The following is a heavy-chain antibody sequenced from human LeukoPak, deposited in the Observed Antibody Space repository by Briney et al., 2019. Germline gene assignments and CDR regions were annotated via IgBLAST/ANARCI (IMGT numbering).Heavy chain of an antibody. CDR2: ISGSGGST. CDR1: GFTFSSYS. J-gene: IGHJ4*02. Sequence: GGSLRLSCASSGFTFSSYSMSWVRQAPGKGLEWVSAISGSGGSTYYADSVKGRFTISRDNSKSTLYLQMNSLRAEDTAVYYCAKESYGGNSDFDYWGQGTLVTVSS. V-gene: IGHV3-23*01. CDR3: AKESYGGNSDFDY. D-gene: IGHD4-23*01.